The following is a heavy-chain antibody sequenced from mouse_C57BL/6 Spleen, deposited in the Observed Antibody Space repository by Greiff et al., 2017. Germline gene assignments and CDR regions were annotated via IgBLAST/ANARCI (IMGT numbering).Heavy chain of an antibody. CDR1: GFSFNTYA. V-gene: IGHV10-1*01. CDR2: IRSKRNNYAT. Sequence: EVKVVESGGGLVQPKGSLKLSCAASGFSFNTYAMNWVRQAPGKGLEWVARIRSKRNNYATYYADSVKDRFTISRDDSESMLYLQMNNLKTEDTAMYYCVGLSMGYWGQGTSVTVSS. CDR3: VGLSMGY. J-gene: IGHJ4*01. D-gene: IGHD3-1*01.